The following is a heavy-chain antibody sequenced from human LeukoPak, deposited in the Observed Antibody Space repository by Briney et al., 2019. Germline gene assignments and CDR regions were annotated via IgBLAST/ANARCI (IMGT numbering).Heavy chain of an antibody. CDR3: ARGGLVRGSLNSLTGLDF. CDR2: IYYRSQWYN. D-gene: IGHD3-10*01. J-gene: IGHJ3*01. CDR1: GDSVSSNSAA. V-gene: IGHV6-1*01. Sequence: SQTLSLTCAISGDSVSSNSAAWNWIRQSPSRGLEWLGRIYYRSQWYNDDAVSVKGRISINPDTAKNQFSLHLNSVTPDDTALYYCARGGLVRGSLNSLTGLDFWGQGTMVTVSS.